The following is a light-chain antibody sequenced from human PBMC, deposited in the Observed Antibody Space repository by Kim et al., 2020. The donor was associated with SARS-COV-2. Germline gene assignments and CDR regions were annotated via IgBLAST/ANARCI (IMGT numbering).Light chain of an antibody. CDR3: LQDFNYPWT. V-gene: IGKV1-6*01. Sequence: ASVGDRVTITGRASQGIAYDLGWYQQKPGKAPRLLIYSASTLQSGVPSRFSGSASGTDFTLTISSLQPEDVATYFCLQDFNYPWTFGQGTKVDIK. CDR1: QGIAYD. CDR2: SAS. J-gene: IGKJ1*01.